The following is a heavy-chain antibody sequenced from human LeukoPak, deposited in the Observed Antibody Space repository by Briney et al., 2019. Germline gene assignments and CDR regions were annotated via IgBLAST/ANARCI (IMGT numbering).Heavy chain of an antibody. Sequence: GGSLRLSCAASGFTFSSYSMNWVRQTPGKGLEWLSYISGSSSTIYYADSVKGRFTISRDNAKNSLYLQMNSLRAEDTAVYFCARESLGYCSGSTCYYFFMDFWGKGTTVTVSS. CDR1: GFTFSSYS. CDR3: ARESLGYCSGSTCYYFFMDF. J-gene: IGHJ6*03. V-gene: IGHV3-48*04. CDR2: ISGSSSTI. D-gene: IGHD2-15*01.